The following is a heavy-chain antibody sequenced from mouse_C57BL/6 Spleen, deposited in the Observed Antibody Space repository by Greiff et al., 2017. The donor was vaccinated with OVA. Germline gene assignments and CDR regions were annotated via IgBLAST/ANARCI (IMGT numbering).Heavy chain of an antibody. D-gene: IGHD1-1*01. CDR1: GYSFTGYY. CDR3: ARRRGITTVAPFAY. CDR2: INPSTGGT. J-gene: IGHJ3*01. Sequence: EVQLQQSGPELVKPGASVKISCKASGYSFTGYYMNWVKQSPEKSLEWIGEINPSTGGTTYNQKFKAKATLTVDKSSSTAYMQLKSLTSEDSAVYYCARRRGITTVAPFAYWGQGTLVTVSA. V-gene: IGHV1-42*01.